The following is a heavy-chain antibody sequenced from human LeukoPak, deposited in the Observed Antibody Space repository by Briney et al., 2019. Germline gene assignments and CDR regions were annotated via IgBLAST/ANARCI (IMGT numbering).Heavy chain of an antibody. Sequence: GGSLRLSCAASGFTVSSNYMSWVRQAPGKGLEWVSVIYSGGSTYYADSVKGRFTISRDNTLYLQMNSLRAEDTAVYYCAKDAVTSNGYYNLDYWGQGTLVTVSS. CDR3: AKDAVTSNGYYNLDY. V-gene: IGHV3-53*05. CDR2: IYSGGST. J-gene: IGHJ4*02. D-gene: IGHD3-9*01. CDR1: GFTVSSNY.